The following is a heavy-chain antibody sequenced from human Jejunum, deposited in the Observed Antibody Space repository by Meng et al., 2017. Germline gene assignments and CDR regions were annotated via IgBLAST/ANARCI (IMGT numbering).Heavy chain of an antibody. Sequence: EGQLVESGGGVVRHGGSLILSCAASGFPFSTYSMHWVRQAPGKGLVWVSQIKPDGNTISYADSVRGRFTISRDNAKSTLYLEMNSLRAEDAAVYYCARDNDWVVWDYWGRGTLVTVSS. D-gene: IGHD1-1*01. CDR2: IKPDGNTI. CDR1: GFPFSTYS. CDR3: ARDNDWVVWDY. J-gene: IGHJ4*01. V-gene: IGHV3-74*01.